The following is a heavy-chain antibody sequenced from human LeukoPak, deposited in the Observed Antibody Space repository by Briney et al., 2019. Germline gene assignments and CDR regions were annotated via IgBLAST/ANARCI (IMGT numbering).Heavy chain of an antibody. CDR2: IYYSGST. D-gene: IGHD1-26*01. V-gene: IGHV4-39*01. CDR1: GGSISSSGYY. CDR3: ARHEYSGSYYGLSWFDP. Sequence: SETLSLICTVSGGSISSSGYYWGWIRQPPGKGLEWIASIYYSGSTYYNPSLKSRVTISVDTSKNQLSLKLSSLTAADTAVYYCARHEYSGSYYGLSWFDPWGQGTLVTVSS. J-gene: IGHJ5*02.